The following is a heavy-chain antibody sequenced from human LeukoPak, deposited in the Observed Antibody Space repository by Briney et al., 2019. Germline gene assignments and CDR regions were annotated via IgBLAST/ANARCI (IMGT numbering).Heavy chain of an antibody. CDR3: ARDSLRYYFDY. CDR1: GGTFSSYA. Sequence: ASVKSSCKASGGTFSSYAVSWVRQAPVQGLEWMGWISAYNGNTNYAQKLQGRVTMTTDTSTSTAYMELRSLRSDDTAVYYCARDSLRYYFDYWGQGTLVTVSS. J-gene: IGHJ4*02. V-gene: IGHV1-18*01. CDR2: ISAYNGNT.